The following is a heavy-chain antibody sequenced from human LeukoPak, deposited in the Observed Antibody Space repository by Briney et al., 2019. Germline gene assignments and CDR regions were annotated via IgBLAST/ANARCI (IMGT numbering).Heavy chain of an antibody. Sequence: PGGSLRLSCAASDFSFITYAMSWVRQAPGKGLEWVSTISGGGDATYYADSVKGRFTISRDNSKNTLYLQMNSLRAEDTAVYYCAKDLRYCSGGSCYSAPDYWGQGTLVTVSS. CDR2: ISGGGDAT. D-gene: IGHD2-15*01. CDR3: AKDLRYCSGGSCYSAPDY. J-gene: IGHJ4*02. CDR1: DFSFITYA. V-gene: IGHV3-23*01.